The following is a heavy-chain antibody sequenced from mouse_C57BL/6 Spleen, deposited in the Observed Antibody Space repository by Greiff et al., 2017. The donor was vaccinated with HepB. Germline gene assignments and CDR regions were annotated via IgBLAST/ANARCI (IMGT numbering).Heavy chain of an antibody. CDR2: IDPSDSYT. CDR1: GYTFTSYW. V-gene: IGHV1-69*01. J-gene: IGHJ3*01. Sequence: QVQLQQPGAELVMPGASVKLSCKASGYTFTSYWMHWVKQRPGQGLEWIGEIDPSDSYTNYNQKFKGKSTLTVDKSSSTAYMQLSSLTSEDSAVYYCARWEAGQATGFAYWGQGTLVTVSA. D-gene: IGHD3-2*02. CDR3: ARWEAGQATGFAY.